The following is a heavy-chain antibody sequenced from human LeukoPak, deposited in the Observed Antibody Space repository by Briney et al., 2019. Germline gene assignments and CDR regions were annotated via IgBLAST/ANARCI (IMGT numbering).Heavy chain of an antibody. CDR3: ARGGAMVFLEVRYYYYGMDV. Sequence: PSETLSLTCTLSGRSLSSGSYYWSWIRQPPGKGLEWIGYIYYSGSTNYNPSLKIRVTISVDTSKNQFSLKLSSVTAADTAVYYCARGGAMVFLEVRYYYYGMDVWGKGTTVTVSS. CDR2: IYYSGST. V-gene: IGHV4-61*01. J-gene: IGHJ6*04. D-gene: IGHD5-18*01. CDR1: GRSLSSGSYY.